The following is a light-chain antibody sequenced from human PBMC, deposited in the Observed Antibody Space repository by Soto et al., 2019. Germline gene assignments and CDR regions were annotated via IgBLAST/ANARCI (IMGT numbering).Light chain of an antibody. CDR1: SSDVGGYNY. Sequence: QSALTQPASASGSPGQSVTISCTGTSSDVGGYNYVSWYQQHPGKAPKLMIYEVSKRPLGVPDRFSGSKSGNTASLTVSGLQAEDEADYYCSSYAGDNTVIFGGGTKLTVL. J-gene: IGLJ2*01. V-gene: IGLV2-8*01. CDR3: SSYAGDNTVI. CDR2: EVS.